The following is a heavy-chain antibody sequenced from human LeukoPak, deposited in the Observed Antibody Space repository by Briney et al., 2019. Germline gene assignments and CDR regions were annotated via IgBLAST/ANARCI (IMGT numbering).Heavy chain of an antibody. CDR3: ARDFSSGWYKDY. Sequence: GGSLRLSCAASGFTFSSYSMNWVRQAPGKGLEWVSYISSSSTIYYADSVKGRFTISRDNAKNSLYLQMNSLRDEDTAVYYCARDFSSGWYKDYWGQGTLVTVSS. D-gene: IGHD6-19*01. V-gene: IGHV3-48*02. J-gene: IGHJ4*02. CDR2: ISSSSTI. CDR1: GFTFSSYS.